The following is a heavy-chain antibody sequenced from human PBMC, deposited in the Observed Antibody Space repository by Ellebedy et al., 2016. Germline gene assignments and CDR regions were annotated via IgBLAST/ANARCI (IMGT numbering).Heavy chain of an antibody. V-gene: IGHV3-30*03. CDR3: ARGSFCSGGYCYPRNDY. J-gene: IGHJ4*02. D-gene: IGHD2-15*01. CDR2: ISYDGSNK. Sequence: GGSLRLSCAASGFTFSSYGMHWVRQAPGKGLEWVAVISYDGSNKYYADSVEGRFTISRDNSKNTLYLQMISLRPEDAALYYCARGSFCSGGYCYPRNDYWGQGTRVTVSS. CDR1: GFTFSSYG.